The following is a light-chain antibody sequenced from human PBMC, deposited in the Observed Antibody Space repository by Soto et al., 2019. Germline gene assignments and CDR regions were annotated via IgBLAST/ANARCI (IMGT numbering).Light chain of an antibody. CDR2: KAI. Sequence: DIPMTQSPSTLSASVGDRVTITCRASQSISNWLAWYQQKPGKAPKLLIYKAINLQSGVPSRFSGSGSGTEFTLTISGLQPDEFASYYCQRYNDFPYVFGQGTKL. V-gene: IGKV1-5*03. CDR1: QSISNW. CDR3: QRYNDFPYV. J-gene: IGKJ2*01.